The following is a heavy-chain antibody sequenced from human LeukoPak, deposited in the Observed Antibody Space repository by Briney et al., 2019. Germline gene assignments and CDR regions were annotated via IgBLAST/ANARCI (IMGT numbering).Heavy chain of an antibody. V-gene: IGHV3-23*01. CDR1: RFTFSSYA. J-gene: IGHJ4*02. D-gene: IGHD4-17*01. Sequence: GALRLSCAASRFTFSSYAMSWVRQAPGKGLEWVSAISGSGGSTYYADSVKGRFTISRDNSKNTLYLQMNSLRAEDTAVYYCAKEHGDYYYFDYWGQGTLVTVSS. CDR3: AKEHGDYYYFDY. CDR2: ISGSGGST.